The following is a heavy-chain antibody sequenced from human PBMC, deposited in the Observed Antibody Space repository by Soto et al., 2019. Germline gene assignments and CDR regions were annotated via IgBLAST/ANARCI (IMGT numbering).Heavy chain of an antibody. CDR1: GCSISIGGYY. Sequence: SETLSLTCTVSGCSISIGGYYWSWILQHPGKGLEWIGYIYYSGSTYYNPSLKSRVTISVDTSKNQFSLKLSSVTAADTAVYYCAREIVVVRAAIGLVGFDPWGQGTLVTVSS. CDR2: IYYSGST. V-gene: IGHV4-31*03. CDR3: AREIVVVRAAIGLVGFDP. J-gene: IGHJ5*02. D-gene: IGHD2-2*01.